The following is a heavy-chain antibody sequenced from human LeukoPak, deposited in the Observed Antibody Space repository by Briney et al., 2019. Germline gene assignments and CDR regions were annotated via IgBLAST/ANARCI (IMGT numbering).Heavy chain of an antibody. V-gene: IGHV5-51*01. CDR2: IYPGDSDT. J-gene: IGHJ4*02. Sequence: GESLKISCTTSGYRFTTYWIGWVRQVAGKDLEWMGIIYPGDSDTRYSASFEGQVTISADKSTSTAYLQWSSLKASDTATYYCARHLSSTGGCCYVDYWGQGTLVTVSS. CDR3: ARHLSSTGGCCYVDY. D-gene: IGHD2-2*01. CDR1: GYRFTTYW.